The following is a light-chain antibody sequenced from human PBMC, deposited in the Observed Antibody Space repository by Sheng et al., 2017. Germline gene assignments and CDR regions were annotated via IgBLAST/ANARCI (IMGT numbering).Light chain of an antibody. CDR3: CSYVGNSLVT. Sequence: QSALTQPASVSGSTGQSITISCTGTSSDVGSYNSVSWYQQHPGKAPKVMIYEGNKRPSGVSNRFSGSKSGDTASLTISGLQSEDEADYYCCSYVGNSLVTFGGGTKVTVL. CDR2: EGN. CDR1: SSDVGSYNS. V-gene: IGLV2-23*01. J-gene: IGLJ2*01.